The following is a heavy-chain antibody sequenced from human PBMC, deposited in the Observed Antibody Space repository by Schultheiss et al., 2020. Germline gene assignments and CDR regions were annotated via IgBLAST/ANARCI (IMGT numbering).Heavy chain of an antibody. CDR1: GFTFSSYG. CDR2: ISYDGSNK. J-gene: IGHJ6*02. CDR3: AKGGILTGSDYYGMDV. V-gene: IGHV3-30*18. Sequence: GGSLRLSCAASGFTFSSYGMHWVRQAPGKGLKWVAVISYDGSNKYYADSVKGRFTISRDNSKNTLYLQMNSLRAEDTAVYYCAKGGILTGSDYYGMDVWGQGTTVTVSS. D-gene: IGHD3-9*01.